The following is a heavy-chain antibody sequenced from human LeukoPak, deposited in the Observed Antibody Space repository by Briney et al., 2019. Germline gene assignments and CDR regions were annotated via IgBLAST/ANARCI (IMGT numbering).Heavy chain of an antibody. J-gene: IGHJ5*02. CDR2: IIPIFGTT. V-gene: IGHV1-69*01. CDR1: GGTFSSYA. CDR3: ARSSSVPAVTWFDP. D-gene: IGHD2-2*01. Sequence: ASVKVSCKASGGTFSSYAISWVRQAPGQGLEWMGGIIPIFGTTNYAQKFQGRVTITADESTSTAYMELSSLRSEDTAVYYCARSSSVPAVTWFDPWGQGTLVTVSS.